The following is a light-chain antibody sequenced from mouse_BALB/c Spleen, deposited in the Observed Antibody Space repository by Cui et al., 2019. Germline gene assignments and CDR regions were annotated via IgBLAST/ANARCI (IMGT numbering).Light chain of an antibody. CDR2: STT. J-gene: IGKJ1*01. Sequence: QIVLTQSPAIMSASLGEEITLTCSASYNLNYMEWYQQKSGSSPQLLIYSTTNRASGVPSRFSGSGSGTCYSLTISSVEAEDAADYYCHQWSSYPWTFGGGTKLEIK. CDR1: YNLNY. V-gene: IGKV4-80*01. CDR3: HQWSSYPWT.